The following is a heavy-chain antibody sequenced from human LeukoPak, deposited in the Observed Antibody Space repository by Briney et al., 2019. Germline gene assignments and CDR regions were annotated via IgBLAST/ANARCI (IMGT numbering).Heavy chain of an antibody. D-gene: IGHD2-2*01. Sequence: SETLSLTCAVYGGSFSGYYWSWIRQPPGKGLEWIASIHYSETTYYNPSLKSRVTISVDTSKNHFSLKLSSVTAADTAVYYCARGPTYQPIDFWGQGTLVTVPS. CDR1: GGSFSGYY. J-gene: IGHJ4*02. CDR2: IHYSETT. CDR3: ARGPTYQPIDF. V-gene: IGHV4-34*01.